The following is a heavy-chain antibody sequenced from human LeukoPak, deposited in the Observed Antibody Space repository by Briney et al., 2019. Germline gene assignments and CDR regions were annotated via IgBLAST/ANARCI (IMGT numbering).Heavy chain of an antibody. J-gene: IGHJ4*02. V-gene: IGHV1-2*02. CDR2: INPNSGGT. CDR1: GYTFTDYY. Sequence: ASVKVSCKASGYTFTDYYIHWVRQAPGQGLEWMGWINPNSGGTKYAQKFQGTVTMTRDMSISTAYMELSRLRSGDTAVYLCGDLGAVECDKWGRGTRVTVSS. D-gene: IGHD1-26*01. CDR3: GDLGAVECDK.